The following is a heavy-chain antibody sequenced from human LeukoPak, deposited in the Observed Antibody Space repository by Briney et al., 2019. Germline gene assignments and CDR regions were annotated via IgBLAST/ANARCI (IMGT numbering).Heavy chain of an antibody. CDR1: GYTFTSYG. J-gene: IGHJ4*02. CDR2: ISAYNGNT. D-gene: IGHD6-13*01. CDR3: ARGAAAGTPVDY. V-gene: IGHV1-18*04. Sequence: ASVKVSCKASGYTFTSYGISWVRQAPGQGLEWMGWISAYNGNTNYAQKLQGRVTMTTDTSTSTAYVELRSPRSDDTAVYYCARGAAAGTPVDYWGQGTLVTVSS.